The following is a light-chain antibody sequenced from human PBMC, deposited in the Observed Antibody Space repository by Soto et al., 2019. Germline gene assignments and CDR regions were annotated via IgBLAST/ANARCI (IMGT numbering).Light chain of an antibody. CDR1: QSVSSN. Sequence: EIVMTQSPATLSVSPGERVTLSCRASQSVSSNLAWYQQKPGQAPGLLIYGASTRATGIPARFSGSGSGTEFTLTISSLQSEDFAVYYCQQYNNWPPWTFGQGTKVEIK. J-gene: IGKJ1*01. CDR3: QQYNNWPPWT. CDR2: GAS. V-gene: IGKV3-15*01.